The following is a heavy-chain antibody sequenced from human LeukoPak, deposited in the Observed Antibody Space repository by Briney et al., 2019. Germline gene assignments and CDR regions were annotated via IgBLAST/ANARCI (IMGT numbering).Heavy chain of an antibody. V-gene: IGHV1-46*01. CDR3: AREESGGYFDY. Sequence: ASVKVSCKASGFTFTNYYMHWVRQAPGQGLEWMGLISPTGSSTNYAQKFRGRVTMTRDTSTTTVCMELSSLRSEDTAVYYCAREESGGYFDYWGQGTLVTVSS. J-gene: IGHJ4*02. D-gene: IGHD2-8*02. CDR2: ISPTGSST. CDR1: GFTFTNYY.